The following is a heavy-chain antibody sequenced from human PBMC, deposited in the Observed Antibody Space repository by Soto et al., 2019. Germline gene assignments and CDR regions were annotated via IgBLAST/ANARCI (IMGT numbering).Heavy chain of an antibody. CDR3: AKDRRAGGNYGFYSDF. D-gene: IGHD1-7*01. J-gene: IGHJ4*02. V-gene: IGHV3-23*01. CDR1: GFTFSSYG. Sequence: EVQLLESGGGLVQPGGSLTLSCAASGFTFSSYGMTWVRQAPGKGLEWVSFSSATGAGRYYADSVKGRLTISRDNSKNALYLQMSSLRAHDTAVYYCAKDRRAGGNYGFYSDFWGQGALVIVSS. CDR2: SSATGAGR.